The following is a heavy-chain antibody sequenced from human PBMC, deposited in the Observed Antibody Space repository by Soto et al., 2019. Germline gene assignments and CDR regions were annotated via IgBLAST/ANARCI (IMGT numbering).Heavy chain of an antibody. Sequence: SETMSLTCTVSGGSISGYDWSWLRQTPGEGLEWIGYIYNIGSTNYNPSLRSRVTMSIDTSQEQFSLKLSSVTATDPAVYYCARHVNLPLAATGFDSWGRGTLVTVPS. J-gene: IGHJ4*02. D-gene: IGHD2-15*01. V-gene: IGHV4-59*08. CDR3: ARHVNLPLAATGFDS. CDR2: IYNIGST. CDR1: GGSISGYD.